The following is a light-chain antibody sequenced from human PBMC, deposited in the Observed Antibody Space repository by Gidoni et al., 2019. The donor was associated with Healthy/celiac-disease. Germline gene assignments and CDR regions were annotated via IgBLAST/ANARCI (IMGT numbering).Light chain of an antibody. CDR1: QSVSSY. J-gene: IGKJ4*01. V-gene: IGKV3-11*01. CDR2: DAS. CDR3: QQRSTCPLT. Sequence: EIVLTQSPATLSLSPEERTTLSCRASQSVSSYLAWYQLKPGQAPRLLIYDASNRATGIPARFSGGGSGTDFTLSIISLEPEDFAVYYCQQRSTCPLTFGGGTKVEIK.